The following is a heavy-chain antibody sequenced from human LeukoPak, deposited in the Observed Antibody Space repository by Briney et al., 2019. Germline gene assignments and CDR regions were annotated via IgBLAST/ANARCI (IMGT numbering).Heavy chain of an antibody. CDR3: ARDRIVGATGLFDY. D-gene: IGHD1-26*01. CDR2: TNHSGST. Sequence: SETLSLTCAVYGGSFSGYYWSWIRQPPGKGLGWIGETNHSGSTNYNPSLKSRVTISVDTSKNQFSLKLSSVTAADTAVYYCARDRIVGATGLFDYWGQGTLVTVSS. V-gene: IGHV4-34*01. J-gene: IGHJ4*02. CDR1: GGSFSGYY.